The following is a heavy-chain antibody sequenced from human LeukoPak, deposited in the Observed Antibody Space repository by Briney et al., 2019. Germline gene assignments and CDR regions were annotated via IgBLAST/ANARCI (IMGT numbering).Heavy chain of an antibody. CDR3: ANDHRGSSGWYDFDN. J-gene: IGHJ4*02. V-gene: IGHV3-30*18. D-gene: IGHD6-19*01. Sequence: GGSPTLSCAAARFTFSSFGMDWDSPAQGQGRVWVAVILYDGANKYYACSGKGPFTIDRDNSKNTLYLQMNSLRADDTAVYCWANDHRGSSGWYDFDNWGQGTLVTVSS. CDR2: ILYDGANK. CDR1: RFTFSSFG.